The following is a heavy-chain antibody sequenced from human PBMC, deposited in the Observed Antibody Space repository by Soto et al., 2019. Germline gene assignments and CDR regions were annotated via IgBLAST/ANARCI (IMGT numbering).Heavy chain of an antibody. CDR3: ARVFVWVDYIWGSYRFGPGAFDI. V-gene: IGHV3-64*01. D-gene: IGHD3-16*02. CDR1: GFTFSSYA. CDR2: ISSNGGST. Sequence: GGSLRLSCAASGFTFSSYAMHWVRQAPGKGLEYVSAISSNGGSTYYANSVKGRFTISRDNSKNTLYLQMGSLRAEDMAVYYCARVFVWVDYIWGSYRFGPGAFDIWGKGTMVTVSS. J-gene: IGHJ3*02.